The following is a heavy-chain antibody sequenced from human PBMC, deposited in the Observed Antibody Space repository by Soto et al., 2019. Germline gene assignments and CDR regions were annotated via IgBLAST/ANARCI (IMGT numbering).Heavy chain of an antibody. CDR3: ARSDSSGYPRFDY. CDR2: IYYSGGT. V-gene: IGHV4-39*07. Sequence: SETLSLTCTVSGGSISSGSYYWAWIRQPPGKGLEWIGTIYYSGGTYYNPSLKSRVTISVETSKNQFSLKLSSVTAADTAVYYCARSDSSGYPRFDYWGQGTMVTVSS. D-gene: IGHD3-22*01. CDR1: GGSISSGSYY. J-gene: IGHJ4*02.